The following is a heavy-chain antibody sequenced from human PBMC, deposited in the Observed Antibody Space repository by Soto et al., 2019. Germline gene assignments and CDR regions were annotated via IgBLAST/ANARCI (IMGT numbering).Heavy chain of an antibody. CDR1: GGSISSGGYY. V-gene: IGHV4-31*03. D-gene: IGHD2-8*01. J-gene: IGHJ4*02. CDR2: IYYSGST. Sequence: SETLSLTCTVSGGSISSGGYYWSWIRQHPGKGLGWIGYIYYSGSTYYNPSLKSRVTISVDTSKNQFSLKLSSVTAADTAVYYCARDSNEMGFDYWGQGTLVTVSS. CDR3: ARDSNEMGFDY.